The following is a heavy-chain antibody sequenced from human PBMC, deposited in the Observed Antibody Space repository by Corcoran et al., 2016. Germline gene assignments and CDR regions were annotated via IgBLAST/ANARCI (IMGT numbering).Heavy chain of an antibody. CDR3: ARGLGEQGLVLARNIDY. D-gene: IGHD6-19*01. CDR1: GYTFTSYD. J-gene: IGHJ4*02. V-gene: IGHV1-8*01. Sequence: QVQLVQSGAEVKKPGASVKVSCKASGYTFTSYDINWVRQATGQGLEWMGWMNPNSGNTGYAQKFQGRVTMTRNTSISTAYMELSSLRSEDTAVYYCARGLGEQGLVLARNIDYWGQGTLVTVSS. CDR2: MNPNSGNT.